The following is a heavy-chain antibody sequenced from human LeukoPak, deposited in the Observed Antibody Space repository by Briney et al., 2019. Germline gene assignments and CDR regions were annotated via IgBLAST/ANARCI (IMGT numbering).Heavy chain of an antibody. CDR1: GFTFSSYG. D-gene: IGHD3-16*01. V-gene: IGHV3-30*03. CDR2: ISYDGSNK. Sequence: GGPLRLSCAASGFTFSSYGMHWVRQAPGKGLEWVAVISYDGSNKYYADSVKGRFTISRDNSKNTLYLQMNSLRAEDTAVYYCAVLTGRHPNFDYWGQGTLVTVSS. J-gene: IGHJ4*02. CDR3: AVLTGRHPNFDY.